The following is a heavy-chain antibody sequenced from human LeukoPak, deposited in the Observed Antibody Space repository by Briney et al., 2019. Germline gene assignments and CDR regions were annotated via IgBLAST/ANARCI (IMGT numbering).Heavy chain of an antibody. CDR3: ASSVYGNGYRMFDY. Sequence: ASVKVSCKASGGTFSSSAISWVRQAPGQGLEWVGGIIPLYGTMNYAQKFQGRVTITTDESTSIAYMELSSLRSEDTAVYYCASSVYGNGYRMFDYWGQGTLVTVSS. CDR2: IIPLYGTM. D-gene: IGHD5/OR15-5a*01. J-gene: IGHJ4*02. V-gene: IGHV1-69*05. CDR1: GGTFSSSA.